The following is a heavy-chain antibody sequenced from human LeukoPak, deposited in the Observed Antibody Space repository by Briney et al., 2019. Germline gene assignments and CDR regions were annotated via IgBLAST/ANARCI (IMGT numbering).Heavy chain of an antibody. CDR3: AVYYYDSSGYRRLAHFQH. CDR2: IKQDGSEK. Sequence: GGSLRLSCAASGFTFSSYSMNWVRQAPGKGLEWVANIKQDGSEKYYVDSVKGRFTISRDNAKNSLYLQMNSLRAEDTAVYYCAVYYYDSSGYRRLAHFQHWGQGTLVTVSS. D-gene: IGHD3-22*01. J-gene: IGHJ1*01. V-gene: IGHV3-7*01. CDR1: GFTFSSYS.